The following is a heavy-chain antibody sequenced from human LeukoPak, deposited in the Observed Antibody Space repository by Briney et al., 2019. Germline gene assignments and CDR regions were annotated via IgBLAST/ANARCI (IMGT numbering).Heavy chain of an antibody. CDR3: ASPRLVPLDAFDL. CDR2: INPNSGGT. J-gene: IGHJ3*01. D-gene: IGHD6-19*01. V-gene: IGHV1-2*02. CDR1: GYTFSGYY. Sequence: AASVKVSCKASGYTFSGYYMHWVRQAPGQGLEWMGWINPNSGGTNYAQKFQGRVTMTMDTSISTAYMELSRLRSDDTAVYYCASPRLVPLDAFDLWGQGTMVTVSS.